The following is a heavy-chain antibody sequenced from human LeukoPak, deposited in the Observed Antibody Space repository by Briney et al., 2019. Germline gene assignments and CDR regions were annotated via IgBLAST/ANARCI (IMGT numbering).Heavy chain of an antibody. CDR3: ARDKPEVEWSRVYYYYGMDV. D-gene: IGHD3-3*01. J-gene: IGHJ6*02. CDR1: GFTFSNFW. V-gene: IGHV3-48*02. Sequence: HSGESLRLSCTASGFTFSNFWMGWVRQAPGKGLEWISYISNSSSTINYADSVKGRFTTSRDNATNSLYLQMDSLRDEDTAVYYCARDKPEVEWSRVYYYYGMDVWGQGTTVSVSS. CDR2: ISNSSSTI.